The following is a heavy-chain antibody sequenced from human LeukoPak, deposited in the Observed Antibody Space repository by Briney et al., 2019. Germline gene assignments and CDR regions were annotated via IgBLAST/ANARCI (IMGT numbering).Heavy chain of an antibody. D-gene: IGHD1/OR15-1a*01. CDR2: ISAYNGYT. J-gene: IGHJ4*02. CDR1: VYTFTTYD. Sequence: ASVKVSCTTSVYTFTTYDINWVRHAPGQGLEWMGRISAYNGYTNYGQKLQGRVTMTTDTSTNTAYMELGSLRSDDTAVYYCARVGTGTRSFDSWGQGTLVTVSS. CDR3: ARVGTGTRSFDS. V-gene: IGHV1-18*01.